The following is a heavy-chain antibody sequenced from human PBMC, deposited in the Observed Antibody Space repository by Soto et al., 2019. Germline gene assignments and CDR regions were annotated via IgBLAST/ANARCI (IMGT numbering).Heavy chain of an antibody. J-gene: IGHJ4*02. Sequence: PSETLSLTCTVSGGSISSYYWSWIRQPPGKGLEWIGYIYYSGSTNYNPSLKSRVTISVDTSKTQFSLKLSSVTAADTAVYYCARVVYNWNYVDYWGQGTLVTVSS. CDR2: IYYSGST. D-gene: IGHD1-1*01. CDR1: GGSISSYY. V-gene: IGHV4-59*01. CDR3: ARVVYNWNYVDY.